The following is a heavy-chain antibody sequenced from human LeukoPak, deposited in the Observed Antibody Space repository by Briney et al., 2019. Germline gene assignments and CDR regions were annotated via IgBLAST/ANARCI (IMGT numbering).Heavy chain of an antibody. CDR1: GGSFSGYY. CDR3: ARGRKDRGITMIVVVTKARGAFDI. V-gene: IGHV4-34*01. CDR2: INHSGST. Sequence: SETLSLTXAVYGGSFSGYYWSWIRQPPGKGLEWIGEINHSGSTNYNPSLKSRVTISVDTSKNQFSLKLSSVTAADTAVYYCARGRKDRGITMIVVVTKARGAFDIWGQGTMVTVSS. J-gene: IGHJ3*02. D-gene: IGHD3-22*01.